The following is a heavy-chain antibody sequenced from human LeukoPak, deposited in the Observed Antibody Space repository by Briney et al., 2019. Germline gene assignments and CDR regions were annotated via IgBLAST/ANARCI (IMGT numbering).Heavy chain of an antibody. CDR3: ARVGSEAGNYYYYGMDV. V-gene: IGHV4-61*02. Sequence: PSETLSLTCAVSGGSISSGSYYWSWIRQPAGKGLEWIGRIYTSGSTNNNPSLKSRVTISVDTSKNQFSLKLSSVTGADTAVYYCARVGSEAGNYYYYGMDVWGQGTTVTVSS. J-gene: IGHJ6*02. CDR1: GGSISSGSYY. CDR2: IYTSGST. D-gene: IGHD3-10*01.